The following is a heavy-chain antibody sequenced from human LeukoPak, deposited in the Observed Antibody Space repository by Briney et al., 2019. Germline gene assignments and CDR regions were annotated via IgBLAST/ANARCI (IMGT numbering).Heavy chain of an antibody. Sequence: TSETLSLTCTVSGGSISGYYWSWIRQPPGKGLEWIGYIYYSGSTNYNPSLKSRVTISVDTSKNQFSLKLSSVTAADTAAYYCARGIYCTSSSCYYYFDYWGQGTLVTASS. V-gene: IGHV4-59*01. CDR3: ARGIYCTSSSCYYYFDY. D-gene: IGHD2-2*01. CDR2: IYYSGST. CDR1: GGSISGYY. J-gene: IGHJ4*02.